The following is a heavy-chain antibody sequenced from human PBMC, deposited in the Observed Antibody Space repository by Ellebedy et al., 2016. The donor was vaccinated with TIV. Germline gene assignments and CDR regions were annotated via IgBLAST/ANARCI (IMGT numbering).Heavy chain of an antibody. D-gene: IGHD6-19*01. J-gene: IGHJ4*02. CDR2: INPSGGST. CDR1: GYTFSSYF. CDR3: ARSRSSGWLHTPDY. Sequence: AASVKVSCKASGYTFSSYFMHWVRQAPGQGLEWMGIINPSGGSTTYAQNLQGRVTMTRDTSTSTVYMELSSLTSEDTAVYYCARSRSSGWLHTPDYWGQGTPVIVSS. V-gene: IGHV1-46*04.